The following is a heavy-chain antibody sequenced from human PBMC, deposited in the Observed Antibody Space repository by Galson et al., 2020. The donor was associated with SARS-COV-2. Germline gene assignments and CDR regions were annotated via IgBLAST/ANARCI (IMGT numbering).Heavy chain of an antibody. V-gene: IGHV3-23*01. J-gene: IGHJ4*02. CDR2: IGGSGVTT. CDR1: GFTFSSYS. CDR3: AKYIYPQCPPFGD. Sequence: GGSLTLTCAASGFTFSSYSMGWVRLAPGKGLDWVSVIGGSGVTTYYADSVTGRFTTSRDNSKSTPLLQMNSLRAEDTALYYCAKYIYPQCPPFGDGGQGTPVPVSS. D-gene: IGHD3-16*01.